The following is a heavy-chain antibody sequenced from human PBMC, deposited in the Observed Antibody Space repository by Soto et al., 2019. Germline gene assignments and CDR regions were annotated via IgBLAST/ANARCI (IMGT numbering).Heavy chain of an antibody. CDR1: GGSISSGGYY. V-gene: IGHV4-31*03. J-gene: IGHJ4*02. Sequence: PSETLSLTCTVSGGSISSGGYYWSWIRQHPGKGLEWIGYIYYSGSTYYNPSLKSRVTISVDTSKNQFSLKLSSVTAADTAVYYRARDDRLLSDYWGQGTLITVSS. D-gene: IGHD3-16*01. CDR3: ARDDRLLSDY. CDR2: IYYSGST.